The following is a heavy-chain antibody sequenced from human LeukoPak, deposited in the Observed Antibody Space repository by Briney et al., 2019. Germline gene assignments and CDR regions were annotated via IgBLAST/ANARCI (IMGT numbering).Heavy chain of an antibody. CDR2: ISGSGGST. D-gene: IGHD5-12*01. CDR3: AKDDSGYAVDF. Sequence: GGPLRLSCAASGFTFSNYAMSWVRQAPGKGLEWVSTISGSGGSTYYADSVKGRFTVSRGNSKNTLYLQMNSLRVEDTAVYYCAKDDSGYAVDFWGQGTLVTVSS. J-gene: IGHJ4*02. V-gene: IGHV3-23*01. CDR1: GFTFSNYA.